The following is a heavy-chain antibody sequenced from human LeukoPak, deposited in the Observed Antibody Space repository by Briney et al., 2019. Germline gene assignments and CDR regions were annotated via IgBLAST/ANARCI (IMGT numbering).Heavy chain of an antibody. CDR1: GFTFTTYA. D-gene: IGHD1-26*01. J-gene: IGHJ4*02. Sequence: GGSLRLSCAASGFTFTTYAMSWVRQAPGKGLEWVGRIKSKTDGGTADYAAPVKGRFTISRDDSKNTLYLQMNSLKTEDTAVYYCTTRGGSFSIFDYWGQGTLVTVSS. CDR2: IKSKTDGGTA. CDR3: TTRGGSFSIFDY. V-gene: IGHV3-15*01.